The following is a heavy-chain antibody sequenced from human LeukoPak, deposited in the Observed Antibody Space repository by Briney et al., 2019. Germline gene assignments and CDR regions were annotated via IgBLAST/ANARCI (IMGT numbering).Heavy chain of an antibody. J-gene: IGHJ4*02. CDR1: GFTFSRFS. CDR3: AKDDFGSVDH. Sequence: GGSLRLSCAASGFTFSRFSMAWIRQAPGKGLEWVAQITVTGGVAAGNAYYRDSVKGRFTISRDNSKNTLYLEMNSLRAEDTAVYYCAKDDFGSVDHWGQGALVTISS. CDR2: ITVTGGVAAGNA. V-gene: IGHV3-23*01. D-gene: IGHD3-3*01.